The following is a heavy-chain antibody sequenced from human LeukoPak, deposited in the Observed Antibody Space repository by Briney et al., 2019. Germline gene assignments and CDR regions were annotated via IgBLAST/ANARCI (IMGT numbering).Heavy chain of an antibody. Sequence: SETLSLTCTVSGGSISSYYWSWIRQPPGKGLEWTGYIYYSGSTNYNPSLKSRVTISVDTSKNQFSLKLSSVTAADTAVYYCARAWPRRNWFDPWGQATLVTVSS. CDR2: IYYSGST. D-gene: IGHD5-24*01. CDR3: ARAWPRRNWFDP. V-gene: IGHV4-59*01. J-gene: IGHJ5*02. CDR1: GGSISSYY.